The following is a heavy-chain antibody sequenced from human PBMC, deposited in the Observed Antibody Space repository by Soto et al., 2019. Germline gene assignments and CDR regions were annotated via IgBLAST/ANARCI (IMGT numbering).Heavy chain of an antibody. Sequence: PSETLSLTCTVSGGSVSSGNYYWSWIRQPPGKGLEWIGYFYYTGSINYNPSLKSRVTIFIDASKNQFSLTLYSVTAADTAVYYCARQGSYSLRDWGQGALHIVFS. D-gene: IGHD1-26*01. J-gene: IGHJ4*02. CDR1: GGSVSSGNYY. CDR2: FYYTGSI. CDR3: ARQGSYSLRD. V-gene: IGHV4-61*01.